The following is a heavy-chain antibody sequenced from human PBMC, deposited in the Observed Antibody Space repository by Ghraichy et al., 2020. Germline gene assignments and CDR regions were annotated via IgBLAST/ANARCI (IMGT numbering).Heavy chain of an antibody. J-gene: IGHJ4*02. V-gene: IGHV3-74*01. CDR2: INSDGSST. CDR3: ARVNYDFWNQDYFDY. CDR1: GFTFSSYW. Sequence: GGSLRLSCAASGFTFSSYWMHWVRQAPGKGLVWVSRINSDGSSTSYADSVKGRFTISRDNAKNTLYLQMNSLRAEDTAVYYCARVNYDFWNQDYFDYWGQGTLVTVSS. D-gene: IGHD3-3*01.